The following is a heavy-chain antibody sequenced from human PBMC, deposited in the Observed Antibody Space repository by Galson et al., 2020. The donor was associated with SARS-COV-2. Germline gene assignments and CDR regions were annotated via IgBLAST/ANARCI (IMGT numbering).Heavy chain of an antibody. J-gene: IGHJ5*02. Sequence: SETLSLTCTVSGGSISSYYWSWIRQPQGQGLEWIGYIYYSGSTNYNPSLKSRVTISVDTSKNQFSRKLSSVTAADTAVYYCARRRIGYCTNGVCHSGFDPWGQGTLVTVSS. V-gene: IGHV4-59*08. CDR1: GGSISSYY. D-gene: IGHD2-8*01. CDR2: IYYSGST. CDR3: ARRRIGYCTNGVCHSGFDP.